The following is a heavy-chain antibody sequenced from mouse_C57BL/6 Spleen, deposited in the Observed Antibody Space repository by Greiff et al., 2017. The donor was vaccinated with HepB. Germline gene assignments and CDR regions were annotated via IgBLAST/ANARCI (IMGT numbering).Heavy chain of an antibody. D-gene: IGHD4-1*01. CDR1: GYSITSDY. J-gene: IGHJ2*01. CDR2: ISYSGST. CDR3: ARYPRANWDYFDY. V-gene: IGHV3-8*01. Sequence: EVMLVESGPGLAKPSQTPSLTCSVTGYSITSDYWNWIRKFPGNKLEYMGYISYSGSTYYNPSLKSRISITRDTSKNQYYLQLNSVTTEDTATYYCARYPRANWDYFDYWGQGTTLTVSS.